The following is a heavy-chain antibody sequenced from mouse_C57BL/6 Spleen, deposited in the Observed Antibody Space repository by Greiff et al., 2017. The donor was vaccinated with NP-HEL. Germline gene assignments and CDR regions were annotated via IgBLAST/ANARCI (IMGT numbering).Heavy chain of an antibody. J-gene: IGHJ4*01. Sequence: VQLQQSGAELVKPGASVKMSCKASGHTFTSYWITWVKQRPGQGLEWIGDIYPGSGSTNYNEKFKSKATLTVDTSSSTAYMQLSSLTSEDSAVYYCARSDTTVVDAMDYWGQGTSVTVSS. CDR3: ARSDTTVVDAMDY. V-gene: IGHV1-55*01. D-gene: IGHD1-1*01. CDR2: IYPGSGST. CDR1: GHTFTSYW.